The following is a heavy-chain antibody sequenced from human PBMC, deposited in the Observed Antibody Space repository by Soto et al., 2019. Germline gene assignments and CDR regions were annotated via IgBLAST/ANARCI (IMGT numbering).Heavy chain of an antibody. V-gene: IGHV3-30-3*01. Sequence: PGGSLRLSCAASGFAFNTYSMHWVRQAPGRGLEWVAVISYDGSNKFYADSVKGRFTISGDNSKNTLYLEMNSLRGEDTAVYYCAKVSPMGYFFDFWGQGTLVTVSS. CDR3: AKVSPMGYFFDF. CDR2: ISYDGSNK. CDR1: GFAFNTYS. J-gene: IGHJ4*02.